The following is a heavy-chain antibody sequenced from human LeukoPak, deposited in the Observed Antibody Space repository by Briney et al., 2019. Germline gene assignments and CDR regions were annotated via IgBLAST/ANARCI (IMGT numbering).Heavy chain of an antibody. CDR1: GFTFSSHG. V-gene: IGHV3-23*01. Sequence: GGTLRLSCAASGFTFSSHGMSWVRQAPGKGLEWVSGIVGGAGGTYYADSVKGRFTISRDNSKNTLYLQMNSLRAEDTAVYYCAHGSMYELDYWGQGTLVTVSS. J-gene: IGHJ4*02. D-gene: IGHD1-14*01. CDR2: IVGGAGGT. CDR3: AHGSMYELDY.